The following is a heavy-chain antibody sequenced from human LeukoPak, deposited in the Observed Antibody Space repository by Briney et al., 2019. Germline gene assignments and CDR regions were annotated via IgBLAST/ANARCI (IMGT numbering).Heavy chain of an antibody. Sequence: GASVKVSCKASGYTFTGYYMHWVRQAPGQGLEWMGWINPNSGGTNYAQKFQGRVTMTRDTSISTAYMELSRLRSDDTAVYYCARVHHYYGSGSYYSVWGQGTLVTVSS. V-gene: IGHV1-2*02. J-gene: IGHJ4*02. CDR2: INPNSGGT. CDR3: ARVHHYYGSGSYYSV. CDR1: GYTFTGYY. D-gene: IGHD3-10*01.